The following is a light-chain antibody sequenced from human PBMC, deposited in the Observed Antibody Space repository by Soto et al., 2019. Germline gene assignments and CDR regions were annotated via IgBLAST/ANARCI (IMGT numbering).Light chain of an antibody. V-gene: IGKV3-20*01. CDR3: QQYGNSPAT. Sequence: PGERATLSCRASQSVTSTYLAWYQRKPGQAPRLLIYDASSRATGIPDRFSGSGSGTDFTLTITRLEPEDFAVYYCQQYGNSPATFGHGTKVDIK. CDR2: DAS. CDR1: QSVTSTY. J-gene: IGKJ1*01.